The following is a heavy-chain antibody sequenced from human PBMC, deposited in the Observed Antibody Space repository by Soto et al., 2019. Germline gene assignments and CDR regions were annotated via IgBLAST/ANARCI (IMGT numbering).Heavy chain of an antibody. CDR2: LRESWGTT. Sequence: PGGPLGLSCAASGFGFTFITSAMSWARHAPGEGLEWVSTLRESWGTTHCANSGKGRFTISRETSKNMLYLPMNSLRDEDTAIYYCAKDSHWAIISPTPDCWGHGTLVTVSP. J-gene: IGHJ4*01. CDR1: GFGFTFITSA. D-gene: IGHD2-2*01. V-gene: IGHV3-23*01. CDR3: AKDSHWAIISPTPDC.